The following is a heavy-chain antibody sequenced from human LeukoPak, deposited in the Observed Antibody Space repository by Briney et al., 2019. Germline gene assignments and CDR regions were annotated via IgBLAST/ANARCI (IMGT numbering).Heavy chain of an antibody. CDR1: GFTISTNY. J-gene: IGHJ4*02. CDR2: FYSGGDR. V-gene: IGHV3-53*01. CDR3: ARNSVAGTGNY. Sequence: GGSLRLSCAASGFTISTNYMSWVRQAPGKGLEWVSVFYSGGDRYYADSVKGRFTISRDNSKNTVYLQMNSLRPEDTAVYYCARNSVAGTGNYWGQGTLVTVSS. D-gene: IGHD6-19*01.